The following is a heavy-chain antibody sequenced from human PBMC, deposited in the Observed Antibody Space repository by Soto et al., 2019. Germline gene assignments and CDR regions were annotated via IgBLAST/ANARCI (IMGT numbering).Heavy chain of an antibody. D-gene: IGHD3-9*01. V-gene: IGHV4-59*08. CDR2: ISYSGST. CDR3: ARPAPLRGTLTGYVNYFDP. CDR1: GGSISRYY. J-gene: IGHJ5*02. Sequence: SEALSVTCTVSGGSISRYYWSWIRQPPGKGLEWIGYISYSGSTNYNPSLKSRVTISVDTSKNQFSLKLSSVTAADTAVYYCARPAPLRGTLTGYVNYFDPWGQGLLVTVSS.